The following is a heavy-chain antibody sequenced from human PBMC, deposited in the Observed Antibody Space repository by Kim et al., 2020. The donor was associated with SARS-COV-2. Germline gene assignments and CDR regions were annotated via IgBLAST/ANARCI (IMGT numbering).Heavy chain of an antibody. V-gene: IGHV3-30*01. J-gene: IGHJ4*02. D-gene: IGHD6-13*01. Sequence: DDSVQGRFPISGDSSQNTLYLQMNSLRTEDTAVYYCARSYRRTWYYFDYWGQGTLVTVSS. CDR3: ARSYRRTWYYFDY.